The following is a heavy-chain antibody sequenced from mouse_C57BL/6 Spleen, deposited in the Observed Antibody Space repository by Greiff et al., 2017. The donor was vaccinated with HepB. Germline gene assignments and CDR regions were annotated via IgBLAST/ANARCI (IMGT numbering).Heavy chain of an antibody. CDR3: ARPLSSRYFDV. CDR1: GFTFSSYG. CDR2: ISSGGSYT. V-gene: IGHV5-6*01. J-gene: IGHJ1*03. Sequence: EVMLVESGGDLVKPGGSLKLSCAASGFTFSSYGMSWVRQTPDKRLEWVATISSGGSYTYYPDSVKGRFTISRDNAKNTLYLQMSSLKSEDTAMYYCARPLSSRYFDVWGTGTTVTVSS.